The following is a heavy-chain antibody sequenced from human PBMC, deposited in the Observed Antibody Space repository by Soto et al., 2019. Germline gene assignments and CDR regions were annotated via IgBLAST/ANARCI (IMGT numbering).Heavy chain of an antibody. J-gene: IGHJ4*02. CDR3: ARDGRAYSGQDSLDF. D-gene: IGHD5-12*01. V-gene: IGHV3-30-3*01. CDR2: ISFHGTNK. CDR1: GFTFSSYA. Sequence: GGSLRLSCAASGFTFSSYAMHWVRQAPGEGLEWVAVISFHGTNKNYADSVKGRFTISRDNSNNTVFLEMNSLRPEDTAMYYCARDGRAYSGQDSLDFWGQGTPVTVSS.